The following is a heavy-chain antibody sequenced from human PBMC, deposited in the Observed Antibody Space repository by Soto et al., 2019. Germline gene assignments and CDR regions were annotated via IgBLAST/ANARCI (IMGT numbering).Heavy chain of an antibody. J-gene: IGHJ3*01. Sequence: QVQLVQSGAEVKKPGASVKVSCKASGYTFTSYGISWVRQAPGQGLEWMGWISAYNGNTNYAQKLQGRVTMTTDTSTSTAYMELRSLRSDDTAVYDWAGLTLGYGSRTSSLTYAMDVWGQGTMVTVSS. CDR2: ISAYNGNT. V-gene: IGHV1-18*04. CDR1: GYTFTSYG. CDR3: AGLTLGYGSRTSSLTYAMDV. D-gene: IGHD2-2*01.